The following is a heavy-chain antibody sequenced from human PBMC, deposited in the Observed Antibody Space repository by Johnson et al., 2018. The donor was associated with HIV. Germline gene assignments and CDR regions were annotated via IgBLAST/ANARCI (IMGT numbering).Heavy chain of an antibody. V-gene: IGHV3-66*01. CDR1: GFTVSSNY. CDR2: IYSGGST. Sequence: VQLVESGGGLVQPGGSLGLSCAASGFTVSSNYMSWVRQAPGKGLEWVSVIYSGGSTGYADSVKGRFTISRDNAKNSLYLQMNSLRAEDTALYYCARRADAFDIWGQGTMVTVSS. J-gene: IGHJ3*02. CDR3: ARRADAFDI.